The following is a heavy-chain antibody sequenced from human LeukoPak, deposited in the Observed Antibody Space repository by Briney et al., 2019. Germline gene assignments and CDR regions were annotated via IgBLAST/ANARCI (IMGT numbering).Heavy chain of an antibody. CDR2: ISYDGSNK. Sequence: GRSLRLSCAASGFTFSDCAVHWVRQAPGKGLEWVALISYDGSNKYYADSVKGRFTISRDNSKNTVSLQMNSLRREDTAVYYCASRTNSGPPFWGQGTLVTVSS. D-gene: IGHD3-10*01. V-gene: IGHV3-30-3*01. CDR1: GFTFSDCA. J-gene: IGHJ1*01. CDR3: ASRTNSGPPF.